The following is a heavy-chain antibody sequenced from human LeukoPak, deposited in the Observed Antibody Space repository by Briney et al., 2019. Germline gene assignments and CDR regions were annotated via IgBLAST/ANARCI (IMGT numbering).Heavy chain of an antibody. CDR3: AKAGTQQWLLFVGVY. CDR2: IRYDGSNK. Sequence: PGGSLRLSCAASGFTFSTYGMLWVRQAPGQGPEWVALIRYDGSNKYYADSVKGRFTISRDNSKNTLYLQMNGLRVEDTAMYYCAKAGTQQWLLFVGVYWGQGALVTVSS. J-gene: IGHJ4*02. V-gene: IGHV3-30*02. D-gene: IGHD6-19*01. CDR1: GFTFSTYG.